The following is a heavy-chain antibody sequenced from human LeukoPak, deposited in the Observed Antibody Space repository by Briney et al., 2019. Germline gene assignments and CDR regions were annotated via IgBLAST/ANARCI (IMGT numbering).Heavy chain of an antibody. V-gene: IGHV4-61*02. D-gene: IGHD6-6*01. CDR3: ARVDYGYSSSSYYYYMDV. CDR1: GGSISSGSYY. CDR2: IYASGST. J-gene: IGHJ6*03. Sequence: SETLSLTCTVSGGSISSGSYYWSWIRQPAGKGLEWIGRIYASGSTNYNPSLKSRVTISVDTSKNQFSLKLSSVTAADTAVYYCARVDYGYSSSSYYYYMDVWGKGTTVTVSS.